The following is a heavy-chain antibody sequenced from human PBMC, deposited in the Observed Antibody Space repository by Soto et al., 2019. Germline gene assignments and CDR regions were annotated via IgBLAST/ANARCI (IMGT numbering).Heavy chain of an antibody. CDR1: GGSISSGDYY. J-gene: IGHJ4*02. CDR2: IYYSGNT. D-gene: IGHD3-22*01. V-gene: IGHV4-30-4*01. Sequence: LSLTCTVSGGSISSGDYYWSWIRQPPGKGLEWIGYIYYSGNTYYNPSLKSRVTISVDTSKNQFSLKLSSVTAADTAVYYCASHTYYYDSTAPDYWGQGTLVTVSS. CDR3: ASHTYYYDSTAPDY.